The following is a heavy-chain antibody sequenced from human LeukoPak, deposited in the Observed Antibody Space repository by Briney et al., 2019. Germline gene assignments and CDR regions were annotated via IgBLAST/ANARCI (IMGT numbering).Heavy chain of an antibody. V-gene: IGHV3-9*03. D-gene: IGHD2-2*01. CDR3: AKTRRRYCSSTSCSYFDY. J-gene: IGHJ4*02. CDR2: ISWNSGSI. Sequence: GGSLRLSCAASGFTFDDYAMHWVRQAPGKGLEWVSGISWNSGSIGYADSVKGRFTISRDNAKNSLYLQMNSLRAEDMALYYCAKTRRRYCSSTSCSYFDYWGQGTLVTVSS. CDR1: GFTFDDYA.